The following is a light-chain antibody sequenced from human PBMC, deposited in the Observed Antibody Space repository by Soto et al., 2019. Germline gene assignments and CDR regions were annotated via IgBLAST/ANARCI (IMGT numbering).Light chain of an antibody. CDR1: RSVSSY. J-gene: IGKJ5*01. V-gene: IGKV3-11*01. CDR3: QQRSNWPIT. CDR2: DAS. Sequence: EILLTQSPAALSLSPGDSATLSFGATRSVSSYLAWYQQKPGQAPRLLIYDASSRPTDIPARFSGSGSGTDFTLTISSLEPEDFALYYCQQRSNWPITFGQGTRLE.